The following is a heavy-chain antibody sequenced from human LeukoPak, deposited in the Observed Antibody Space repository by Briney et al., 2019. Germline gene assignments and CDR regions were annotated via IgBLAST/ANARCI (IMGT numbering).Heavy chain of an antibody. V-gene: IGHV4-59*01. CDR3: ARMNLDSYGYWSFDY. CDR1: GGSISSYY. J-gene: IGHJ4*02. Sequence: SETLSLTCTVSGGSISSYYWSWIRQPPGKGLEWIGYIYYSGSTNYNPSLKSRVTISVDTSKNQFSLKLSSVTAADTAVYYCARMNLDSYGYWSFDYWGQGTLVTVSS. CDR2: IYYSGST. D-gene: IGHD5-18*01.